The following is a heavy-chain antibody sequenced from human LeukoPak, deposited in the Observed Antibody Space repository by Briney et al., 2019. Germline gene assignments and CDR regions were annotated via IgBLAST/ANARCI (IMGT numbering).Heavy chain of an antibody. V-gene: IGHV4-59*01. J-gene: IGHJ4*02. CDR3: ATSRGYYDSSGYHY. CDR1: GGSISSYY. CDR2: IYYSGST. D-gene: IGHD3-22*01. Sequence: SETLFLTCTVSGGSISSYYWSWIRQPPGKGLEWIGYIYYSGSTNYNPSLKSRVTISVDTSKNQFSLKLSSVTAADTAVYYCATSRGYYDSSGYHYWGQGTLVTVSS.